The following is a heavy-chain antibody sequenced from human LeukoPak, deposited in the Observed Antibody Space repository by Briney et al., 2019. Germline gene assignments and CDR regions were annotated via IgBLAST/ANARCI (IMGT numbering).Heavy chain of an antibody. CDR3: ARDNDYVWGSYRWGLDY. V-gene: IGHV4-38-2*02. Sequence: PSETLSLTCTVSGYSISSGYYWGWIRQPPGKGLEWIGSIYHSGRTFYNPSLKSRVTISVDTSKNQFSLKLSSVTAADTAVYYCARDNDYVWGSYRWGLDYWGQGTLVTVSS. D-gene: IGHD3-16*02. CDR2: IYHSGRT. J-gene: IGHJ4*02. CDR1: GYSISSGYY.